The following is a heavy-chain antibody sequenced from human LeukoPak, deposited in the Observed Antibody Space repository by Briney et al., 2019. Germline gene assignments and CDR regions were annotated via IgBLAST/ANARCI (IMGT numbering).Heavy chain of an antibody. CDR1: DDSISSYY. D-gene: IGHD6-19*01. CDR3: ARGDSSGWDDDFDI. V-gene: IGHV4-59*01. CDR2: IYPRGST. Sequence: PSVTLSLPRTVSDDSISSYYWSWIRQPPGKALEWIGYIYPRGSTKYNSSLESRVTISADTSKNQFSLKLSSVTAADTAVYYCARGDSSGWDDDFDIWGQGTMVTVSS. J-gene: IGHJ3*02.